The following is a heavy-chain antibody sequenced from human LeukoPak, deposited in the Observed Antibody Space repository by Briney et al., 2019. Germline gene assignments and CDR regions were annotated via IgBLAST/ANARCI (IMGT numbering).Heavy chain of an antibody. CDR3: ARDTSESAPGDWSPLGPGWADY. CDR1: GYTFTSYG. J-gene: IGHJ4*02. CDR2: ISAYNGNT. D-gene: IGHD3/OR15-3a*01. Sequence: ASVKVSCKASGYTFTSYGISWVRQAPGQGLEWLGWISAYNGNTKYAQKLQGRVTMTTDTSTSTAYMELRSLRSDDTAVYYCARDTSESAPGDWSPLGPGWADYWGQGTLVTVSS. V-gene: IGHV1-18*01.